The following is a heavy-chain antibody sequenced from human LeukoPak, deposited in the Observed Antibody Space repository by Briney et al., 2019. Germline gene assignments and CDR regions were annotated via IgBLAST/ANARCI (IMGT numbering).Heavy chain of an antibody. CDR1: GGSISSSSYY. CDR3: ASRQNPGYCSSTSCYDDAFDI. V-gene: IGHV4-39*01. J-gene: IGHJ3*02. Sequence: PSETLSLTCTVSGGSISSSSYYWGWIRQPPGKGLEWIGSIYYSGSTYYNPSLKSRVTISVDTTKNQFSLKLSSVTAADTAVYYCASRQNPGYCSSTSCYDDAFDIWGQGTMVTVSS. CDR2: IYYSGST. D-gene: IGHD2-2*03.